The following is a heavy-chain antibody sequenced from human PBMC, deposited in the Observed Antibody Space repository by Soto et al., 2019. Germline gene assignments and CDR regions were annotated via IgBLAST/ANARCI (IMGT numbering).Heavy chain of an antibody. J-gene: IGHJ5*02. CDR3: VKGSIATGCSGLYNWFDP. CDR2: INSNGQIT. D-gene: IGHD6-6*01. CDR1: GFTFRTYA. V-gene: IGHV3-64D*06. Sequence: GGSLRLSCSASGFTFRTYAMHWVRQAPGKGLEYVSGINSNGQITNYADSVKGSFTISSDNPKNTLHLHMSSLTADDTAVYYCVKGSIATGCSGLYNWFDPWGQGTPVTVSS.